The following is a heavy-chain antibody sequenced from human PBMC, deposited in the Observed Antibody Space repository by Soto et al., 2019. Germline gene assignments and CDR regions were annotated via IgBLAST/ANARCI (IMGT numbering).Heavy chain of an antibody. CDR3: ARAGENYYYGMDV. V-gene: IGHV4-30-2*01. D-gene: IGHD4-17*01. Sequence: PSETLSLTCAVSGGSISSGGYSWSWIRQPPGKGLEWIGYIYHSGSTYYNPSLKSRVTISVDRSKNQFSLKLSSVTAADTAVYYCARAGENYYYGMDVWGQGPTVTVSS. CDR1: GGSISSGGYS. J-gene: IGHJ6*02. CDR2: IYHSGST.